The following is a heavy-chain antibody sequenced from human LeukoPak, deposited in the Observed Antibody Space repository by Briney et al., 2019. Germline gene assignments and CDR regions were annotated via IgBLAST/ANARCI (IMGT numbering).Heavy chain of an antibody. V-gene: IGHV3-7*01. D-gene: IGHD3-16*01. CDR3: TRRLDD. CDR2: IKHDESEK. CDR1: GFSFNSDW. Sequence: GGSLRLSCAASGFSFNSDWMDWVRQAPGKGLEWVANIKHDESEKNYLDSVKGRFTISRDNAQNSLYLQMNGLRVGDTAVYYCTRRLDDWGQGTLVTVSS. J-gene: IGHJ4*02.